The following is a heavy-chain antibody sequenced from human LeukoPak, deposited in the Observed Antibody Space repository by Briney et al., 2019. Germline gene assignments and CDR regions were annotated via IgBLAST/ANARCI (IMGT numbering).Heavy chain of an antibody. D-gene: IGHD4-17*01. CDR1: TFIFTFYG. CDR3: AKDEGGDYVGLDY. CDR2: ISDDGTKK. J-gene: IGHJ4*02. Sequence: GGSLRLSCADSTFIFTFYGMHWARPAPAKGLEWLAAISDDGTKKSYADSLKGRFTISRDNSKNTLYLQMNSLRPEDTAVYYCAKDEGGDYVGLDYWGQGTLVTVSS. V-gene: IGHV3-30*18.